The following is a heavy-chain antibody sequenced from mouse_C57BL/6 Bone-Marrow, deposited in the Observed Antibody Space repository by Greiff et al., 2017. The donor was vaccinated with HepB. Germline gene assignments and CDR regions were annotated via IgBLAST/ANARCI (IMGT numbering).Heavy chain of an antibody. J-gene: IGHJ2*01. V-gene: IGHV1-64*01. CDR2: IHPNSGST. CDR3: ARKKFASSPYYFDY. D-gene: IGHD1-1*01. CDR1: GYTFTSYW. Sequence: VQLQQPGAELVKPGASVKLSCKASGYTFTSYWMHWVKQRPGQGLEWIGMIHPNSGSTNYNEKFKSKATLTVDKSSSTAYMQLSSLTSEDSAVYYCARKKFASSPYYFDYWGQGTTLTVSS.